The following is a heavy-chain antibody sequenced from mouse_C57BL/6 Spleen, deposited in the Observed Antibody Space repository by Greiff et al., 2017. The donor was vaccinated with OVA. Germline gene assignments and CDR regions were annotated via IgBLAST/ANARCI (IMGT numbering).Heavy chain of an antibody. CDR2: INPGSGGT. D-gene: IGHD3-2*02. V-gene: IGHV1-54*01. CDR1: GYAFTNYL. J-gene: IGHJ2*01. CDR3: ARGKTAQATGFDY. Sequence: VQGVESGAELVRPGTSVKVSCKASGYAFTNYLIEWVKQRPGQGLEWIGVINPGSGGTNYNEKFKGKATLTADKSSSTAYMQLSSLTSEDSAVYFCARGKTAQATGFDYWGQGTTLTVSS.